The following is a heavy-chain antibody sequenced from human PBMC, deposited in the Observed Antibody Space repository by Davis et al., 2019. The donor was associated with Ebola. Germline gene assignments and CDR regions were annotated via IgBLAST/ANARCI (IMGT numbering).Heavy chain of an antibody. Sequence: PSETLSLTCAVYGGSFSGYYWSWIRQPPGKGLEWIGKINHIGSTNFNPSLKSRVTISVDTSTNHFSLKLSSVTAADTAVYYGARGWLRGGMDVWGEGTTVTV. CDR1: GGSFSGYY. V-gene: IGHV4-34*01. CDR3: ARGWLRGGMDV. CDR2: INHIGST. J-gene: IGHJ6*02. D-gene: IGHD5-18*01.